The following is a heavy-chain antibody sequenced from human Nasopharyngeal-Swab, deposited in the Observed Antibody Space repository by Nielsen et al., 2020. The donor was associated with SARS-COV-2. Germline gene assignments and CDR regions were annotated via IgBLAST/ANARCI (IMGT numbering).Heavy chain of an antibody. CDR3: ARGSLTGYTRYYYYDLDV. J-gene: IGHJ6*02. Sequence: WVRQAPGQGLEWMGWIRASNGNTDYAQKLQDRVTMTTDTSTSTAYMELRSLRSDDTAVYYCARGSLTGYTRYYYYDLDVWGQGTTVTVSS. D-gene: IGHD3-9*01. V-gene: IGHV1-18*01. CDR2: IRASNGNT.